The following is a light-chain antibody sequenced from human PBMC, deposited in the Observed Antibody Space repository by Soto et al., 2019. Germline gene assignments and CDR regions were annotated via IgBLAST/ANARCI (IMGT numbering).Light chain of an antibody. Sequence: EIVMTQSPATLSVSPGERATLSCRARQSVSSNLAWYQQKPGQAPRLLIYGASTRATGIPARFSGSGSGTEFTLTISSLQSEDFAVYYCQQYNKWPLTFGQGTKV. CDR2: GAS. CDR1: QSVSSN. J-gene: IGKJ1*01. V-gene: IGKV3-15*01. CDR3: QQYNKWPLT.